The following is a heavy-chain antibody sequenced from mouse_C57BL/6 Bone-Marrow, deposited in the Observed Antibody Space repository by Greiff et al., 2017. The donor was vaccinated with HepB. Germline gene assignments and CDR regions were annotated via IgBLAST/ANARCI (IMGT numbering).Heavy chain of an antibody. J-gene: IGHJ3*01. D-gene: IGHD1-1*01. CDR1: GYTFTSYG. CDR3: ARSGYYGSSYWFAY. CDR2: IYPRSGNT. Sequence: QVQLQQSGAELARPGASVKLSFKASGYTFTSYGISWVKQRTEQGLEWIGEIYPRSGNTYYNEKFKGKATLTADKSSSTAYMELRSLTSEDSAVYFCARSGYYGSSYWFAYWGQGTLVTVSA. V-gene: IGHV1-81*01.